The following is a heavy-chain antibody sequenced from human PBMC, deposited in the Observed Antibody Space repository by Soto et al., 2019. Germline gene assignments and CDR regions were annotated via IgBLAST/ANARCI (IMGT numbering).Heavy chain of an antibody. J-gene: IGHJ4*02. CDR2: ITSSGTTV. D-gene: IGHD6-13*01. CDR3: ARGSSNRAYYFDF. V-gene: IGHV3-48*02. CDR1: GFTFSRYS. Sequence: EVHLVESGGGLVQPGGSLRLSCAASGFTFSRYSLNWVRQAPGKGLEWVSYITSSGTTVYYADSVRGRFTISRDNAKNSLYMQMNSLRDDDTAVYYCARGSSNRAYYFDFWGQGTLVTVPS.